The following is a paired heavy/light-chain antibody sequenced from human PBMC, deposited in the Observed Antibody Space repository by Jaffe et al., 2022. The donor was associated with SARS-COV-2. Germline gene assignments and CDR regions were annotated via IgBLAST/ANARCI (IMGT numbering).Heavy chain of an antibody. Sequence: EAQLVESGGGLVQPGRSLRLSCAASGFTFDDYAMHWVRQVPGKGLEWVSGISWNSGTIAYADSVKGRFTISRDNAKKSLYMEMNSLRPEDTALYYCAGDGDYMDVWGTGTTVTVSS. CDR3: AGDGDYMDV. V-gene: IGHV3-9*01. CDR2: ISWNSGTI. J-gene: IGHJ6*03. CDR1: GFTFDDYA.
Light chain of an antibody. CDR2: GAS. Sequence: EIVMTQSPATLSVSPGERATLSCRASQSVSRNLAWYQQKPGQAPRLLIYGASTKAAGIPARFSGSGSGTDFTLTISSLQSEDFAVYYCQQYNNWPPRLTFGPGTKVDIK. J-gene: IGKJ3*01. V-gene: IGKV3-15*01. CDR3: QQYNNWPPRLT. CDR1: QSVSRN.